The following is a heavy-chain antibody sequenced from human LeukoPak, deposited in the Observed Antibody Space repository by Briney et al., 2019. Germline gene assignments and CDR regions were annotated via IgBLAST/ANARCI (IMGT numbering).Heavy chain of an antibody. CDR2: ISAYNGNT. CDR1: GYTFTSYG. Sequence: ASVKVSCKASGYTFTSYGISWVRQAPGQGLACMGWISAYNGNTNYAQKFQDRLTMTTDKSTSTAYMELRSLRSDDTAVYYCARDTAMAYYEESYFDPWGQGTLVTVSS. CDR3: ARDTAMAYYEESYFDP. V-gene: IGHV1-18*01. J-gene: IGHJ5*02. D-gene: IGHD5-18*01.